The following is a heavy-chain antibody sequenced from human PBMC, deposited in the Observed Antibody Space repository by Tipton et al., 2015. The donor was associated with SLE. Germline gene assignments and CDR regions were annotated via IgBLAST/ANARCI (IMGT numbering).Heavy chain of an antibody. Sequence: TLSLTCSISGGSVSTDSYYWGWVRQPPGKGLEWIGSIYYSGSTYYAPSLKSRLTLSIDTSKNQFSLKLSSVTAADTAVYYCVRLELPATKADYWGPGTLVTVSS. V-gene: IGHV4-39*07. CDR1: GGSVSTDSYY. D-gene: IGHD5-24*01. CDR2: IYYSGST. CDR3: VRLELPATKADY. J-gene: IGHJ4*02.